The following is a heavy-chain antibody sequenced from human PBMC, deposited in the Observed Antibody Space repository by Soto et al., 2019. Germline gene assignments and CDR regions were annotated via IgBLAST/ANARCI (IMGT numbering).Heavy chain of an antibody. CDR3: ARTIRYYYDSSGYPFFDY. CDR2: IYYSGST. J-gene: IGHJ4*02. CDR1: GGSISSGGYY. Sequence: SETLSLTCTVSGGSISSGGYYWSWIRQHPGKGLEWIGYIYYSGSTYYNPSLKSRVTISVDTSKNQFSLKLSSVTAADTAVYYCARTIRYYYDSSGYPFFDYWGQGTLVTVSS. V-gene: IGHV4-31*03. D-gene: IGHD3-22*01.